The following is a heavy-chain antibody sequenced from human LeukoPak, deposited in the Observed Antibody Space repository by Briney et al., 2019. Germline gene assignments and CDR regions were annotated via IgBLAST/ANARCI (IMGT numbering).Heavy chain of an antibody. V-gene: IGHV1-18*01. CDR3: ARDNSSSSWFSPRNWFDP. CDR1: GYTFTSYG. D-gene: IGHD6-13*01. CDR2: ISGYNGNT. J-gene: IGHJ5*02. Sequence: ASVKVSCKTSGYTFTSYGVSWVRQAPGQGLEWMGWISGYNGNTNYAQKYRGRVTMTVDTSTSTVYMELRSLRSDDTAVYYCARDNSSSSWFSPRNWFDPWGQGTLVTVSS.